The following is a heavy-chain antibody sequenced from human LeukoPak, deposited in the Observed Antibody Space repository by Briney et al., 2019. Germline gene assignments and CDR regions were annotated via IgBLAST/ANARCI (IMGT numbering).Heavy chain of an antibody. Sequence: GGSLRLSCAASGFTFSSYAMSWVRQAPGKGLEWVSAISGSGASTYYADSVKGRFTISRDNSKNTLYLQMNSLRAEDTAVYYCAKYSSGWYYYYMDVWGKGTTVTVSS. V-gene: IGHV3-23*01. J-gene: IGHJ6*03. CDR1: GFTFSSYA. D-gene: IGHD6-19*01. CDR2: ISGSGAST. CDR3: AKYSSGWYYYYMDV.